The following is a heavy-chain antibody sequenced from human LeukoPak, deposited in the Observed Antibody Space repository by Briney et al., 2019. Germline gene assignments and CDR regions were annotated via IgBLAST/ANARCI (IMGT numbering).Heavy chain of an antibody. CDR3: ARDRRSRVAGTVYYYYYGMDV. D-gene: IGHD6-19*01. V-gene: IGHV4-39*07. Sequence: PSETLSLTCTVSGGSISSSSYYWGWIRQPPGKGLEWIGSIYYSGSTYYNPSLKSRVTISVDTSKNQFSLKLSSVTAADTAVYYCARDRRSRVAGTVYYYYYGMDVWGQGTTVTVSS. CDR2: IYYSGST. CDR1: GGSISSSSYY. J-gene: IGHJ6*02.